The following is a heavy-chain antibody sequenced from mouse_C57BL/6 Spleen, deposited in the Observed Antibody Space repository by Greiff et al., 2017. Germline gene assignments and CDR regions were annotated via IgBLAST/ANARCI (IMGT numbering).Heavy chain of an antibody. CDR1: GYAFTNYL. J-gene: IGHJ3*01. D-gene: IGHD4-1*01. CDR3: SRPGTSWFAY. CDR2: INPGSGGT. Sequence: QVQLQQSGAELVRPGTSVKVSCKASGYAFTNYLIEWVQQRPGQGLEWIGVINPGSGGTNYKEKFKGKATLTADKSASTAYMQLSSLASEVSEVYYCSRPGTSWFAYWGQGTLVTVSA. V-gene: IGHV1-54*01.